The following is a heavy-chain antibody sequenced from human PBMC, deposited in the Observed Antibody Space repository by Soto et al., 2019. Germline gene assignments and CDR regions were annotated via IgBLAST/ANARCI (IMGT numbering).Heavy chain of an antibody. CDR2: ISYDGSNK. J-gene: IGHJ6*02. CDR1: GFTFSSYG. V-gene: IGHV3-30*18. Sequence: QVQLVESGGGVVQPGRSLRLSCAASGFTFSSYGMHWVRQAPGKGLEWVAVISYDGSNKYYADSVKGRFTISRDNSKSTLYLTMNSLRAEDTAVYYSAKAPAYYDFWSGYYKVYGMDVWGQGTTVTVSS. D-gene: IGHD3-3*01. CDR3: AKAPAYYDFWSGYYKVYGMDV.